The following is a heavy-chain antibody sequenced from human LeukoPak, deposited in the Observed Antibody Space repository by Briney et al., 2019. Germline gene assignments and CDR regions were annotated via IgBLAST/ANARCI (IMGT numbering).Heavy chain of an antibody. D-gene: IGHD5-18*01. CDR3: ARGGGSGYSYG. V-gene: IGHV4-59*01. Sequence: SETLSLTCTVSGGSISSYYWSWIRQPPGKGLEWTGYNYYSGSTNYNPSLKSRVTISVDTSKNQFSLKLTSVTAADTAVYYCARGGGSGYSYGWGQGTLVTVSS. J-gene: IGHJ4*02. CDR2: NYYSGST. CDR1: GGSISSYY.